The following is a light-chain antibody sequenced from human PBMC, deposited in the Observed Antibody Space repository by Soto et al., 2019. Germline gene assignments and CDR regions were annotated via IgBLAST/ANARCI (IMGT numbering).Light chain of an antibody. CDR1: QSVNIY. V-gene: IGKV3D-15*01. CDR3: QQYDDWLRLT. CDR2: GAS. J-gene: IGKJ4*01. Sequence: EIVMTQSLATLSVSPGERATLSCRASQSVNIYLAWYQQKPGQAPRLLIFGASSRATGIPARFSGSGSGTEFNLTISSLQSEDFAVYFCQQYDDWLRLTFGGGTKVEIK.